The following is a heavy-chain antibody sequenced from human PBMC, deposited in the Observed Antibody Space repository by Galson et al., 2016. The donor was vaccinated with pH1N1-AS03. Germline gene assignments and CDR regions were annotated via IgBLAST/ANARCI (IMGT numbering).Heavy chain of an antibody. Sequence: QSGAEVKKPGESLKISCEGSGHIFANYWIGWVRQTPGKGLEWMGLIYPGDSDTRYSPSFQGQVTISADKSLSTAYLQWSSLKASDTAMYYCASSRIAAHTYYYHGIDVWGQGTTVTVSS. V-gene: IGHV5-51*01. CDR3: ASSRIAAHTYYYHGIDV. D-gene: IGHD6-6*01. J-gene: IGHJ6*02. CDR2: IYPGDSDT. CDR1: GHIFANYW.